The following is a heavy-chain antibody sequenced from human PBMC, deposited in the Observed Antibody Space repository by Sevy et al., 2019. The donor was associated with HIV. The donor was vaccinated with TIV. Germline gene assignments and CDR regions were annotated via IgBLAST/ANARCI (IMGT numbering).Heavy chain of an antibody. D-gene: IGHD5-18*01. CDR2: ISTSSSHT. V-gene: IGHV3-11*06. CDR3: ARVRYNYGQKYFDY. J-gene: IGHJ4*02. CDR1: GFTFSDYY. Sequence: GGSLRLSCTASGFTFSDYYMSWIRQAPGKGLEWVSYISTSSSHTSYPDSVKGQFTISRDNAKNSLYLQMNSLRVEDTAVYYCARVRYNYGQKYFDYWGQGTLVTVSS.